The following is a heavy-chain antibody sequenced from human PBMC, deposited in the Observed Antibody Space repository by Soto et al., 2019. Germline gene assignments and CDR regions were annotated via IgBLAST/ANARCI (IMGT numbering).Heavy chain of an antibody. CDR3: ARARRRTAYYYAMDV. Sequence: EVQLVESGGGLVQPGGSLRLSCEASRFIFSNYWMHWVRHAPGKGLVWVSRINSDGSSTGYADSVKGRFTILRDNAKNTLYLQLNSLPVEDTGVYFCARARRRTAYYYAMDVWGRGTTVTVS. CDR2: INSDGSST. CDR1: RFIFSNYW. D-gene: IGHD3-10*01. V-gene: IGHV3-74*01. J-gene: IGHJ6*02.